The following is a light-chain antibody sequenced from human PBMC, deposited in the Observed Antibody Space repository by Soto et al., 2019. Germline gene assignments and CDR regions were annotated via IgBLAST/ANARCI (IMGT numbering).Light chain of an antibody. Sequence: EILMSQSPATLSVSPGERATLSCRASQNIRNDLAWYQQKPGQAPRLLIYGASIRHTGIPTRFSDSGSGTEYTLTVSSLQPEEYAVYYCHQYNTYMYTFGQGTKLEI. CDR2: GAS. V-gene: IGKV3-15*01. J-gene: IGKJ2*01. CDR1: QNIRND. CDR3: HQYNTYMYT.